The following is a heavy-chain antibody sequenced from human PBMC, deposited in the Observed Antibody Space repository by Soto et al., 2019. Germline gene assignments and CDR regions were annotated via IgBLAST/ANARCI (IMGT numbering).Heavy chain of an antibody. D-gene: IGHD3-9*01. CDR3: ARYFDYLYHFDY. CDR2: IYYRGVT. J-gene: IGHJ4*02. Sequence: QLQLQESGPGLVKPSETLSLTCTVCGDSIGSSSYYWGWIRQPPGKGLEWIGNIYYRGVTYYNPSLKSRVTISVDTSKNQFSLKLSSVTAADTAVYYCARYFDYLYHFDYWGQGTVVTVSS. V-gene: IGHV4-39*01. CDR1: GDSIGSSSYY.